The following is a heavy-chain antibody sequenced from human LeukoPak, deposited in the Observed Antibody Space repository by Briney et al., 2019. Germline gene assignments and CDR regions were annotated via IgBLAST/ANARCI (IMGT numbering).Heavy chain of an antibody. CDR3: ARAMLVVRGAHDY. CDR1: GGTFSSYA. J-gene: IGHJ4*02. Sequence: SVKVSCKASGGTFSSYAISWVRQAPGQGLEWMGGIIPIFGTANYAQKFQGRVTITADKSTSTAYMELSSLRSEDTAVYYCARAMLVVRGAHDYWGQGTLITVSS. D-gene: IGHD3-10*01. CDR2: IIPIFGTA. V-gene: IGHV1-69*06.